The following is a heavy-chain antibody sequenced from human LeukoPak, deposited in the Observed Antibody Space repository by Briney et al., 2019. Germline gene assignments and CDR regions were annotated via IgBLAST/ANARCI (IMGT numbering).Heavy chain of an antibody. J-gene: IGHJ4*02. CDR3: AKFISQQWLVD. CDR1: GLTFSSYA. D-gene: IGHD6-19*01. V-gene: IGHV3-23*01. CDR2: ISGSGGST. Sequence: GGSLRLSCAVSGLTFSSYAMRWVRQAPGKGLEWVSAISGSGGSTYYADSVKGRFTISRHNSKNTLYLQMNSLGAEDTAVYYCAKFISQQWLVDWGQGTLVTVSS.